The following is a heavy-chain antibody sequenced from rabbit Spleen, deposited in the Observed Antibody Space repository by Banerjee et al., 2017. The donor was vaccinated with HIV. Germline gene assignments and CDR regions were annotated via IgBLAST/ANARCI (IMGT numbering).Heavy chain of an antibody. CDR1: GIDFSSYG. J-gene: IGHJ4*01. D-gene: IGHD2-1*01. CDR3: ARYSIDSDDLAL. CDR2: IDGGNSGST. Sequence: QEELVESGGGLVKPGGSPKLSCKASGIDFSSYGIHWVRQAPGKGLEWIACIDGGNSGSTYYASWAKGRFTISEASSTTVDLKMTSLTAADTATYFCARYSIDSDDLALWGPGTLVTVS. V-gene: IGHV1S45*01.